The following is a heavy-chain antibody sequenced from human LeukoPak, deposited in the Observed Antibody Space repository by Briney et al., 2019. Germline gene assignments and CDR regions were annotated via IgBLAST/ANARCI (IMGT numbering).Heavy chain of an antibody. CDR2: ISYDGSNK. V-gene: IGHV3-30*04. J-gene: IGHJ3*02. CDR1: GFTFSSYE. Sequence: PGGSLRLSCAASGFTFSSYEMNWVRQAPGKGLEWVAVISYDGSNKYYADSVKGRFTISRDNSKNTLYLQMNSLRAEDTAVYYCARVSGSYYGAFDIWGQGTMVTVSS. CDR3: ARVSGSYYGAFDI. D-gene: IGHD1-26*01.